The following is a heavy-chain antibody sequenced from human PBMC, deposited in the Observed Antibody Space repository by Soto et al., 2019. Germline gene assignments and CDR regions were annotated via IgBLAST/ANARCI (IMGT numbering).Heavy chain of an antibody. CDR1: GYTFTSYD. CDR2: MKPNSGNT. CDR3: ARERGRYGMEV. Sequence: QVQLVQSGAEVKKPGASVKVSCKASGYTFTSYDINWVRQETRQGLEYMGWMKPNSGNTGYPQKFQGRVTMSRNTPLSTAYMELSSLRSDDPAVYYCARERGRYGMEVWGQGTTVIVSS. V-gene: IGHV1-8*01. J-gene: IGHJ6*02. D-gene: IGHD3-10*01.